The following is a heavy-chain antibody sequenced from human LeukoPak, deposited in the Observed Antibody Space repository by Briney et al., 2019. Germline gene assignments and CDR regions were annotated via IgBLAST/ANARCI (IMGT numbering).Heavy chain of an antibody. D-gene: IGHD6-13*01. CDR1: GFTFSSYW. Sequence: GGSLRLSCAASGFTFSSYWMSWVRQAPGKGLEWVANIKQDGSEKYYVDSVKGRFTISRDNAKDSLYLQMNSLRAEDTAVYYCARGKKRQPSYYFDYWGQGTLVTVSS. J-gene: IGHJ4*02. CDR3: ARGKKRQPSYYFDY. V-gene: IGHV3-7*05. CDR2: IKQDGSEK.